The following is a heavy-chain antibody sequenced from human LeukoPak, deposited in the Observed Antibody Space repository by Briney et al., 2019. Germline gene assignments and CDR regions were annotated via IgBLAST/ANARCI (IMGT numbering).Heavy chain of an antibody. CDR1: GYTFTSYA. Sequence: ASVKVSCKASGYTFTSYAMNWVRQAPGQGLEWMGWINTNTGNPTYAQGFTGRFVFSLDTSVSTAYLQISSLKAEGTAVYYCARVGVDYSNLRLEYWGQGTLVTVSS. CDR2: INTNTGNP. CDR3: ARVGVDYSNLRLEY. D-gene: IGHD4-11*01. V-gene: IGHV7-4-1*02. J-gene: IGHJ4*02.